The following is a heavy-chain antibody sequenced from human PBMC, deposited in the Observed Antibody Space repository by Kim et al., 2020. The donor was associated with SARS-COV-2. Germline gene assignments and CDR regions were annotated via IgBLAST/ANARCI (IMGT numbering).Heavy chain of an antibody. J-gene: IGHJ4*02. D-gene: IGHD2-15*01. Sequence: YADSIKGRFTNSRDNAKNSLYLQMNNLRDEDTAVYYCAREGGSGGYYFDFWGQGALVTVSS. V-gene: IGHV3-48*02. CDR3: AREGGSGGYYFDF.